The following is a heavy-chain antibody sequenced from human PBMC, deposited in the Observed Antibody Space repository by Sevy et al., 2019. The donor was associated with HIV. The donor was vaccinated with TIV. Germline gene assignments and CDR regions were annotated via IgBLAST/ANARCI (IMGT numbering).Heavy chain of an antibody. V-gene: IGHV3-48*03. CDR2: ISNIGTSM. Sequence: GGSLRLSCVASGFTFSSYEMNWVRQAPGKGLEWVSYISNIGTSMYYSDSVKGRFTISRDNARNSLYLQMNSLRAEDTDVYYCARDLPPSATTVAHFDCWGQGTLVTVSS. CDR1: GFTFSSYE. D-gene: IGHD4-17*01. CDR3: ARDLPPSATTVAHFDC. J-gene: IGHJ4*02.